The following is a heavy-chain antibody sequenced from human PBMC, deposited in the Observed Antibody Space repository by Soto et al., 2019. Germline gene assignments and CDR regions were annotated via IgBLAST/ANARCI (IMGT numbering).Heavy chain of an antibody. Sequence: EVQLVESGGGLVKPGGSLRLSCAASGFIFSSYTMNWVRQAPGKGLEWVSSISSSSSYIYYADSVKGRVTISRDNAKNSLYLQMNSLRAEDTAVYYCASGYSYCDYWGQGTLVTVSS. CDR3: ASGYSYCDY. CDR2: ISSSSSYI. CDR1: GFIFSSYT. J-gene: IGHJ4*02. V-gene: IGHV3-21*01. D-gene: IGHD5-18*01.